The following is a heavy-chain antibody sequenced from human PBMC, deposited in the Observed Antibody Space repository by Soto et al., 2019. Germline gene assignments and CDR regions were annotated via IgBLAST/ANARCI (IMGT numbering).Heavy chain of an antibody. D-gene: IGHD2-15*01. Sequence: QVQLVQSGAEVKKPGSSVKVSCKASGGTFSSYAISWVRQAPGQGLEWMGGIIPIFGTANYAQKFQGRVTITADESTSTDYRELSSLRSENTAVYYCASGVAATETGWFDPWRQGTLVTVSS. CDR2: IIPIFGTA. J-gene: IGHJ5*02. CDR3: ASGVAATETGWFDP. V-gene: IGHV1-69*01. CDR1: GGTFSSYA.